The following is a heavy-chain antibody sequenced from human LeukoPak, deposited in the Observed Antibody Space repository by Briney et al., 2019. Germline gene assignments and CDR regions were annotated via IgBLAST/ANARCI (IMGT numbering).Heavy chain of an antibody. V-gene: IGHV3-30*18. J-gene: IGHJ6*02. CDR2: ISYDGSNK. CDR1: GFTFSSYG. CDR3: AKARYYYGSGSYYYYYYGMDV. Sequence: GGSLRLSCAASGFTFSSYGMHWVRQAPGKGLEWVAVISYDGSNKYYADSVKGRFTISRDNSKNTLYLQMNSLRAEDTAVYYCAKARYYYGSGSYYYYYYGMDVWGQGTTVTVSS. D-gene: IGHD3-10*01.